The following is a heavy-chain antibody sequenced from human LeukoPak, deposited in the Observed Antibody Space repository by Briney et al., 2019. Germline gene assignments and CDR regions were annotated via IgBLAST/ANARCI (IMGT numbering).Heavy chain of an antibody. CDR3: ARGYCSSTSCYQAYYFDY. V-gene: IGHV3-21*01. CDR2: ISSSSSYI. J-gene: IGHJ4*02. CDR1: GFTFSSYS. Sequence: GGSLRLSCAASGFTFSSYSMNWVRQAPGKGLEWVSFISSSSSYIYYADSVKGRFTISRDNAKNSLYPQMNSLRAEDTAVYYCARGYCSSTSCYQAYYFDYWGQGTLVTVPS. D-gene: IGHD2-2*01.